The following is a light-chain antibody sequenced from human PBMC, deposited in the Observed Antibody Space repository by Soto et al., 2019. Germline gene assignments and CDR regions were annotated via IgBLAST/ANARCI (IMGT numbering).Light chain of an antibody. Sequence: DIQMTQSPSTLSASVGDRVTITCRASQNIITWLAWYQQKPGKAPKLLIYKASSLESGVPSRFSGSGSGTEFTLTISSLQPDDFATYYCQQYNNYPWTFGQGTKVEIK. J-gene: IGKJ1*01. CDR3: QQYNNYPWT. CDR2: KAS. CDR1: QNIITW. V-gene: IGKV1-5*03.